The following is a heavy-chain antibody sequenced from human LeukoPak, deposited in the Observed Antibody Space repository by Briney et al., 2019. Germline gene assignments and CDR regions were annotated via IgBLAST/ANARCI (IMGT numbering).Heavy chain of an antibody. CDR3: ARVLGEDYFDY. CDR2: IKEDGSEK. D-gene: IGHD3-10*01. V-gene: IGHV3-7*01. CDR1: GFTFSSYW. J-gene: IGHJ4*02. Sequence: PGGSLRLSCVASGFTFSSYWMSWVRQALGKGLEWVANIKEDGSEKYYVDSMKGRFTISRDNAKNSLYLQMHSLRAEDTAVYYCARVLGEDYFDYWGQGTLVTVSS.